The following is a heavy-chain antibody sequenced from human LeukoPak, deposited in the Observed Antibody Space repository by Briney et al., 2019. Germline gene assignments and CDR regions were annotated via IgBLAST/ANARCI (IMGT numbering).Heavy chain of an antibody. CDR3: ARVVYSGSYHVGETYY. V-gene: IGHV3-53*01. Sequence: PGGSLRLSCAASGFTVSTYYMIWVRQAPGKGLQWVSVLHSGGTTRYADSVKGRFTISRDNSKNTLYLHMNSLRGEDTAVYYCARVVYSGSYHVGETYYWGQGNLVTVSS. CDR1: GFTVSTYY. CDR2: LHSGGTT. J-gene: IGHJ4*02. D-gene: IGHD1-26*01.